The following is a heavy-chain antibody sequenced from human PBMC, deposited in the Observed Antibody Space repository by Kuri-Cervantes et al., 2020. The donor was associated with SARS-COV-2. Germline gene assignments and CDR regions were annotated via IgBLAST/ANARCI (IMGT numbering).Heavy chain of an antibody. D-gene: IGHD7-27*01. CDR2: ISYDGSNK. CDR3: ARDIWGCSY. J-gene: IGHJ4*02. V-gene: IGHV3-30*04. CDR1: GFTFSSYA. Sequence: GGSLRLSCAASGFTFSSYAMHWVRQAPGKGLEWVAVISYDGSNKYYADSVKGRFTISRDNSKNTLYLQMNSLRAEDTAVYYCARDIWGCSYWGQGTLVTVSS.